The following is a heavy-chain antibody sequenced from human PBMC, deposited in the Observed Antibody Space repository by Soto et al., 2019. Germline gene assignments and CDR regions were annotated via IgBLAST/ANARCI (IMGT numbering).Heavy chain of an antibody. Sequence: QVQLQQWGAGLLKPSETLSLTCAVYGGSFSGYYWSWIRQPPGKGLAWIGEINHSGSTNYNPSLKSRVTISVDTSKNQFSLKLSSVTAADTAVYYCAREGTRLGTMVRGVMGYFQHWGQGTLVTVSS. CDR3: AREGTRLGTMVRGVMGYFQH. D-gene: IGHD3-10*01. CDR1: GGSFSGYY. J-gene: IGHJ1*01. V-gene: IGHV4-34*01. CDR2: INHSGST.